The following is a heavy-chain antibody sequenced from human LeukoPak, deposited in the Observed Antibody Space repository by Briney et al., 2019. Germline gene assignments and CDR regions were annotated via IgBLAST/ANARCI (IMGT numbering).Heavy chain of an antibody. D-gene: IGHD2-2*01. V-gene: IGHV4-4*07. J-gene: IGHJ5*01. CDR3: ARELVVDDSGWFDS. CDR1: GGSISSYY. Sequence: SETLSLTCTVSGGSISSYYWSWIRQPAGKGLEWIGRIYTSGSTNYNPSLKSRVTMSVDTSKNQFSLKLSSVTAADTAVYYCARELVVDDSGWFDSWGQGTLVTVSS. CDR2: IYTSGST.